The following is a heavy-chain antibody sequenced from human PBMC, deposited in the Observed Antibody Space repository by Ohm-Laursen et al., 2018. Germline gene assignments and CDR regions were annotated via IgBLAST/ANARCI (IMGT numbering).Heavy chain of an antibody. CDR3: ARDFGRYCTNGGCVEGFSMDV. D-gene: IGHD2-8*01. CDR2: ISSSSSYI. Sequence: SLRLSCTASGFTFSNAWMSWVRQAPGKGLEWVSSISSSSSYIYYADSMKGRITISRDNAKNSLFLQMSSLRAEDTAVYYCARDFGRYCTNGGCVEGFSMDVWGPGTTVTVSS. J-gene: IGHJ6*02. V-gene: IGHV3-21*01. CDR1: GFTFSNAW.